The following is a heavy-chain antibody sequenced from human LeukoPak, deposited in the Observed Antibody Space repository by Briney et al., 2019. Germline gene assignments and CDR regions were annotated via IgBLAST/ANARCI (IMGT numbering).Heavy chain of an antibody. J-gene: IGHJ4*02. Sequence: PGGSLRLSCAASGFTFSHFWMSWVRQAPGKGLEWVAVIWYDGSNKYYADSVKGRFTISRDNSKNTLYLQMNSLRAEDTAVYYCARDPRGYSYGWPDYWGQGTLVTVSS. CDR2: IWYDGSNK. CDR1: GFTFSHFW. D-gene: IGHD5-18*01. V-gene: IGHV3-33*08. CDR3: ARDPRGYSYGWPDY.